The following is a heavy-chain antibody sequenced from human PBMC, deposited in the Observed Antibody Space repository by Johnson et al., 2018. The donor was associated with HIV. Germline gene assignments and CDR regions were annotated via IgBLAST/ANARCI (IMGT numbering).Heavy chain of an antibody. CDR2: INWNGGRT. J-gene: IGHJ3*02. Sequence: VQLVESGGGVVQPGRSLRLSCAASGFTFDDYGMSWVRQAPGKGLEWVSGINWNGGRTGYADSVKGRFSISRDNAKNSLYLQMNSLRVDDTALYYCARASHYADAFDIWGQGTMVTVSS. V-gene: IGHV3-20*04. CDR3: ARASHYADAFDI. CDR1: GFTFDDYG. D-gene: IGHD2-2*01.